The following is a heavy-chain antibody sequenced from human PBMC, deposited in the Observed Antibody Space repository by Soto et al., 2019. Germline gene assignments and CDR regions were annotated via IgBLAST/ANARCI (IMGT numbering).Heavy chain of an antibody. J-gene: IGHJ4*02. Sequence: GGSLRLSCAASGLTFSSYAMSWVRQASGKGLEWVGRIRSKANSYATAYAASVKGRFTISRDDSKNTAYLQMNSLKTEDTAVYYCTRLTEYSGSYYVDYWGQGTLVTVSS. CDR1: GLTFSSYA. CDR2: IRSKANSYAT. CDR3: TRLTEYSGSYYVDY. V-gene: IGHV3-73*01. D-gene: IGHD1-26*01.